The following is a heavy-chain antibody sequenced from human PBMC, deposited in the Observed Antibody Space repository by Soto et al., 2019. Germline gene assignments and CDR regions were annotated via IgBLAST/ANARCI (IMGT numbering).Heavy chain of an antibody. CDR2: ISYDGSNK. D-gene: IGHD7-27*01. CDR3: AKGWGFDYYYYGMDV. CDR1: GFTFSSYG. V-gene: IGHV3-30*18. Sequence: PGGSLRLSCAASGFTFSSYGMHWVRQAPGKGLEWVAVISYDGSNKYYADSVKGRFTISRDNSKNTLYLQMNSLRAEDTAVYYCAKGWGFDYYYYGMDVWGQGTTVTVSS. J-gene: IGHJ6*02.